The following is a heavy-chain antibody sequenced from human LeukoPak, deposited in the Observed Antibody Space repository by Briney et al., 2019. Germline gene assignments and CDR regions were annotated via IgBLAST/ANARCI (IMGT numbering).Heavy chain of an antibody. CDR2: IKSKTDGGTT. Sequence: GGSLRLSCAASGFTFSTYAMHWVRQAPGKGLEWVGRIKSKTDGGTTDHAAPVKGRFTISRDDSENTLHLQMNSLKTEDTAVYYCAISTETPGAFNYWGQGILVTVSS. CDR1: GFTFSTYA. CDR3: AISTETPGAFNY. D-gene: IGHD4-11*01. V-gene: IGHV3-15*07. J-gene: IGHJ4*02.